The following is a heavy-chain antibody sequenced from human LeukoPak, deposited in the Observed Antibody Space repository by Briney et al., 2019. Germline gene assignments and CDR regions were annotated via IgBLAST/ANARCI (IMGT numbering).Heavy chain of an antibody. J-gene: IGHJ6*03. V-gene: IGHV1-18*01. Sequence: ASVKVSCKASGYTSTSYGMSWVRQAPGQGLEWMGWISGYNGNTNYAQKLQGRVRMTTDTSTSTVYMELRSLRSDDTAVYYCARERLWFGDPEDYMDVWGKGTTVTVSS. D-gene: IGHD3-10*01. CDR3: ARERLWFGDPEDYMDV. CDR2: ISGYNGNT. CDR1: GYTSTSYG.